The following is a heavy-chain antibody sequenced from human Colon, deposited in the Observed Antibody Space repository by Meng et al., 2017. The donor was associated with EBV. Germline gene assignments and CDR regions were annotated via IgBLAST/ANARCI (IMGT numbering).Heavy chain of an antibody. V-gene: IGHV4-30-4*01. Sequence: HGPGPRLLIPSKTLSLTCSFAVGSINSCDYSWSWIRQPPWKCLVCIGYSYYTGSTYYNPSLKSRVTISMDTSKNQFSLRLSSVTAADTAVYYCARNYYFDYWGQGTLVTVSS. J-gene: IGHJ4*02. CDR3: ARNYYFDY. CDR2: SYYTGST. CDR1: VGSINSCDYS.